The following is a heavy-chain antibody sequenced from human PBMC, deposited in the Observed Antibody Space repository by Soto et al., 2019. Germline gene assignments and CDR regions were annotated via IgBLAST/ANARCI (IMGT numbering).Heavy chain of an antibody. J-gene: IGHJ4*02. D-gene: IGHD2-8*02. CDR2: MYYGVNT. CDR3: ARDNITGLFDD. V-gene: IGHV4-39*02. CDR1: GGSISSSSYS. Sequence: PSETLSLTCTVSGGSISSSSYSWAWIRQPPGKGLEWIGTMYYGVNTYYNPSLESRVTISVDTSKNQFSLELSSVTAADTAVYYGARDNITGLFDDWGQGTLVTVAS.